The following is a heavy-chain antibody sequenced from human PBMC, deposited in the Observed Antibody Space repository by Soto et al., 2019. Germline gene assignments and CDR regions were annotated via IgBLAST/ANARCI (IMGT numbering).Heavy chain of an antibody. V-gene: IGHV6-1*01. CDR1: GDSVSSNSAA. Sequence: PSQTLSLTCAIPGDSVSSNSAAWNWIRQSPSRGLEWLGRTYYRSKWYNDYAVSVKSRITINPDTSKNQFSLQLNSVTPEDTAVYYCARENEYPGLELPFAIWGQGTMVTVSS. J-gene: IGHJ3*02. CDR3: ARENEYPGLELPFAI. D-gene: IGHD1-26*01. CDR2: TYYRSKWYN.